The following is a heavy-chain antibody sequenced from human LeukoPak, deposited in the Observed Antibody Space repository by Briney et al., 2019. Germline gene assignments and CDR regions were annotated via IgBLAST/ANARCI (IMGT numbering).Heavy chain of an antibody. D-gene: IGHD3-3*01. CDR3: ALFDFWSGYHEYCFDY. Sequence: GASVKVSCKASGYTFTGYYMHWVRQAPGQGLEWMGWINPNSGGTNYAQKFQGRVTMTRDTSISTAYMELSRLRSDDTAVYYCALFDFWSGYHEYCFDYWGQGTLVTVSS. CDR2: INPNSGGT. V-gene: IGHV1-2*02. CDR1: GYTFTGYY. J-gene: IGHJ4*02.